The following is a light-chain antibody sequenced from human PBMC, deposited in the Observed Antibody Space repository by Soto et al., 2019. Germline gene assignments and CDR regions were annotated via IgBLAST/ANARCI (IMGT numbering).Light chain of an antibody. V-gene: IGKV3-11*01. J-gene: IGKJ4*01. CDR1: QSVGSY. Sequence: EIVFPQYPATLSLSPGERATLSCRASQSVGSYLAWYQQKPGQAPRLLIYEASTRATGIPARFSGSGSGTDFTLTISSLAQEEVAVYFCQQRTNWPPVTFGGGTKVEIK. CDR2: EAS. CDR3: QQRTNWPPVT.